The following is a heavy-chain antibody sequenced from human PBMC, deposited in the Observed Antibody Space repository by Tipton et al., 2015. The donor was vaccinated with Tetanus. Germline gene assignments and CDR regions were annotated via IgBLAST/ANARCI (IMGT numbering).Heavy chain of an antibody. J-gene: IGHJ4*02. CDR1: GGSIRSGDHQ. D-gene: IGHD3-3*01. CDR3: ARANYDFPNKGPFDF. V-gene: IGHV4-61*08. Sequence: TLSLTCTVSGGSIRSGDHQWNWIRQPPGKGLEWLAYISPSGRSNSNYSLKSRITISQDKSKNQFSLKLTSVTAADTAVYYCARANYDFPNKGPFDFWGQGSLVIVSS. CDR2: ISPSGRS.